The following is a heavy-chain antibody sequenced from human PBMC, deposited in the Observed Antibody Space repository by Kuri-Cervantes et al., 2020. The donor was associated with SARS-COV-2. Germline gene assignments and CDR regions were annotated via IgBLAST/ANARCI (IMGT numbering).Heavy chain of an antibody. Sequence: SETLSLTCTVSGGSISSSSYYWGWIRQPPGKGLEWIGSIYYSGSTYYNPSLKSRVTISVDTSKNQFSLKLSSVTAADTAVYYCARVVTNPLDYDSSGSTFDPWGRGALVTVSS. CDR1: GGSISSSSYY. CDR3: ARVVTNPLDYDSSGSTFDP. J-gene: IGHJ5*02. CDR2: IYYSGST. D-gene: IGHD3-22*01. V-gene: IGHV4-39*07.